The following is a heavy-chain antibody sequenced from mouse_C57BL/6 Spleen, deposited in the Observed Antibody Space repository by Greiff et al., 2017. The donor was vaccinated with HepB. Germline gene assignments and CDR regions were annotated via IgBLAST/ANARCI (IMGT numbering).Heavy chain of an antibody. CDR2: IYPGDGDT. CDR1: GYAFSSSW. D-gene: IGHD1-1*01. J-gene: IGHJ1*03. CDR3: ARVYGSSPWYFDV. Sequence: VKLVESGPELVKPGASVKISCKASGYAFSSSWMNWVKQRPGKGLEWIGRIYPGDGDTNYNGKFKGKATLTADKSSSTAYMQLSSLTSEDSAVYFCARVYGSSPWYFDVWGTGTTVTVSS. V-gene: IGHV1-82*01.